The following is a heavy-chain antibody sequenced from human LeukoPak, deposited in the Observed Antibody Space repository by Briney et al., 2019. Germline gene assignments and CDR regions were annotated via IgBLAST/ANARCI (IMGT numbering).Heavy chain of an antibody. V-gene: IGHV3-66*01. Sequence: GGSLRLSCVASEFTVSTNYMSWVRQAPGKGLQWVSIIHIDGETHYADPVKGRFTMSRDNSKNTVYLQMNSLRSEDTAVYYCARDGLDSSGPVAFDIWGQGTMDTVAS. CDR1: EFTVSTNY. CDR2: IHIDGET. D-gene: IGHD3-22*01. J-gene: IGHJ3*02. CDR3: ARDGLDSSGPVAFDI.